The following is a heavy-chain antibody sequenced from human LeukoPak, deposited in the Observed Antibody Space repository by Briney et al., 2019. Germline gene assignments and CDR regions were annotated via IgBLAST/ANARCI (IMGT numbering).Heavy chain of an antibody. D-gene: IGHD3-22*01. Sequence: GGSLRLSCAASGFTFSSYWMSWVRQAPGKGLEWVAKIKQDGSEKYYVDSVKGRFTISRDNAKNSLYLQMNSLRAEDTAVYYCARDKYYHDSSGYHGTNGGFDYWGQGTLVTVSS. CDR3: ARDKYYHDSSGYHGTNGGFDY. V-gene: IGHV3-7*01. CDR1: GFTFSSYW. CDR2: IKQDGSEK. J-gene: IGHJ4*02.